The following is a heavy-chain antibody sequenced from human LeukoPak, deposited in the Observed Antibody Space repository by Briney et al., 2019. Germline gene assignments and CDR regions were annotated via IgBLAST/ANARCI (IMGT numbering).Heavy chain of an antibody. CDR3: ASGYSSGWFYYYYGMDV. J-gene: IGHJ6*02. V-gene: IGHV3-48*03. CDR1: GFTFSSYE. CDR2: ISSSGSTI. D-gene: IGHD6-19*01. Sequence: GGSLRLSCAASGFTFSSYEMNWVRQAPGKGLEWVSYISSSGSTIYYADSVKGRFTISRDNAKNSLYLQMNSLRAEDTAVYYCASGYSSGWFYYYYGMDVWGQGTTVTVSS.